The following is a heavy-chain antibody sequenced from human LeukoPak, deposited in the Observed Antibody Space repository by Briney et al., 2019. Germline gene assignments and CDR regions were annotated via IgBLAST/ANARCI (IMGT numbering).Heavy chain of an antibody. D-gene: IGHD3-10*01. Sequence: GGSLRLSCVASGFTVSSSHMTWVRQAPGKGLEWVAVISYDGSNKYYADSVKGRFTISRDNSKNTLYLQMNSLRAEDTAVYYCARDPSFSPLWFGLPGGSGMDVWGQGTTVTVSS. J-gene: IGHJ6*02. CDR3: ARDPSFSPLWFGLPGGSGMDV. CDR2: ISYDGSNK. V-gene: IGHV3-30-3*01. CDR1: GFTVSSSH.